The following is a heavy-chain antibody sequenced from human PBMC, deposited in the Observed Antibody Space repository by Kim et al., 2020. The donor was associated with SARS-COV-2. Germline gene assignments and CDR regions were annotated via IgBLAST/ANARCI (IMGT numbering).Heavy chain of an antibody. CDR3: AKKRGYSSSWEDFDY. Sequence: DSGRGRLPISRDNSKNTLYLQMNSLRAEDTAVYYCAKKRGYSSSWEDFDYWGQGTLVTVSS. J-gene: IGHJ4*02. V-gene: IGHV3-23*01. D-gene: IGHD6-13*01.